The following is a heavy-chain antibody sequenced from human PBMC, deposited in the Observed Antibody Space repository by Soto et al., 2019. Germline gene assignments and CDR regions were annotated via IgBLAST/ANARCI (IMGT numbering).Heavy chain of an antibody. J-gene: IGHJ6*02. CDR2: ISGSGGST. V-gene: IGHV3-23*01. Sequence: GGSLRLSCAASGFTFSSYAMSWVRQAPGKGLEWVSAISGSGGSTYYADSVKGRFTISRDNSKNTLYLQMNSLRAEDTAVYYCAKSAGYYNRYYYYGMDVWGQGTTVTVSS. CDR3: AKSAGYYNRYYYYGMDV. CDR1: GFTFSSYA. D-gene: IGHD3-9*01.